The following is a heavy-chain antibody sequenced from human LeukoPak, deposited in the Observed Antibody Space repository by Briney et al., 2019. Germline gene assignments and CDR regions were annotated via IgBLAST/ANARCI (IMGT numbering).Heavy chain of an antibody. J-gene: IGHJ6*03. CDR3: AKDGCSSTSCYHYYYYYMDV. V-gene: IGHV3-23*01. CDR2: ISGSGGST. CDR1: GFTFSSYA. D-gene: IGHD2-2*01. Sequence: GGSLRLSCAASGFTFSSYAMSWVRQAPGKGLEWVSAISGSGGSTYCADSVKGRFTISRDNSKNTLYLQMNSLRAEDTAVYYCAKDGCSSTSCYHYYYYYMDVWGKGTTVTVSS.